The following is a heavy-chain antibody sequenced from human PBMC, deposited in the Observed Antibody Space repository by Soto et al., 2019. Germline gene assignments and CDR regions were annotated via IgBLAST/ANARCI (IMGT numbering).Heavy chain of an antibody. V-gene: IGHV3-30-3*01. CDR1: GFTFSSYA. D-gene: IGHD1-20*01. Sequence: GGSLRLSCAASGFTFSSYAMHWVRQAPGKGLEWVAVISYDGSNKYYADSVKGRFTISRDNSKNTLYLQMNSLRAEDTAVYYSARARPPYNWNFFDYWGQGTLVTVSS. CDR3: ARARPPYNWNFFDY. CDR2: ISYDGSNK. J-gene: IGHJ4*02.